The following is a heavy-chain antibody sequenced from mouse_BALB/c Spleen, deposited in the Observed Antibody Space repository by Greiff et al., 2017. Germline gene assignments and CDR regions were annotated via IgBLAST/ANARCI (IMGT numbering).Heavy chain of an antibody. J-gene: IGHJ4*01. V-gene: IGHV5-17*02. CDR1: GFTFSSFG. D-gene: IGHD2-10*02. CDR2: ISSGSSTI. Sequence: EVQRVESGGGLVQPGGSRKLSCAASGFTFSSFGMHWVRQAPEKGLEWVAYISSGSSTIYYADTVKGRITISRDNPKNTLFLQMTSLRSEDTAMYYCERMGYGSLYARDYWGQGTSVTVSS. CDR3: ERMGYGSLYARDY.